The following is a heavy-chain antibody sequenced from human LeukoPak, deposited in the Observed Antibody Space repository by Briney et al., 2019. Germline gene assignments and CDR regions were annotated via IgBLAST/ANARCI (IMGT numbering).Heavy chain of an antibody. CDR3: AKPVFYTTSSFDY. Sequence: QPGGSLRLSCAASGFTFSSYTMTWVRQAPGKGLEWVSAITGSGGSAYYADSVKGRFINSRDNSKNTLYLQMNSLRAEDTAVYYCAKPVFYTTSSFDYWGQGTLVTVSS. CDR1: GFTFSSYT. CDR2: ITGSGGSA. J-gene: IGHJ4*02. V-gene: IGHV3-23*01. D-gene: IGHD6-6*01.